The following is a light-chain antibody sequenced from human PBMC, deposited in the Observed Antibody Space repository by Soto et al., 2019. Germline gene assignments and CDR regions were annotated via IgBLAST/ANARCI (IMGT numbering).Light chain of an antibody. Sequence: EIVLTQSPGTLSLSPGERATLSCRASQSVRSSYLAWYQQKPGQAPRLLIYGASSRATGIPDRFSGSGSGTDFTLTISRLEPEDFAVYYCQQYGSSPYTFGQGTNLEIK. J-gene: IGKJ2*01. V-gene: IGKV3-20*01. CDR2: GAS. CDR1: QSVRSSY. CDR3: QQYGSSPYT.